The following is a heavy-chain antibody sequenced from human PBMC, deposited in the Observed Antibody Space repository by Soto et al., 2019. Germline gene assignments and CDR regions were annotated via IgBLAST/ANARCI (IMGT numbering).Heavy chain of an antibody. J-gene: IGHJ2*01. CDR1: GFTFSSYS. V-gene: IGHV3-48*02. CDR3: ARYNDYVWGSYPNWYFDL. D-gene: IGHD3-16*02. Sequence: GGSLRLSCAASGFTFSSYSMNWVRQAPGKGLEWVSYISSSSSTIYYADSVKGRFTISRDNAKNSLSLQMNSLRDEDTAVYYCARYNDYVWGSYPNWYFDLWGRGTLVTVSS. CDR2: ISSSSSTI.